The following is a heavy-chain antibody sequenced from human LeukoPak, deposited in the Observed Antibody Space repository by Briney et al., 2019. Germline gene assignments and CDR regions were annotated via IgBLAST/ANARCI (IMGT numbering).Heavy chain of an antibody. CDR2: SRDRANGYTP. CDR1: GFTFSGRY. D-gene: IGHD1-26*01. J-gene: IGHJ6*02. Sequence: GGSLRLSCTASGFTFSGRYMDWVRQAPGKGLEWVGRSRDRANGYTPEYAASVRGRFTISRDDSETSMYLQMNSLKTEDSAVYYCARGGTSSVAYYYHMDVWGQGTTVTVSS. V-gene: IGHV3-72*01. CDR3: ARGGTSSVAYYYHMDV.